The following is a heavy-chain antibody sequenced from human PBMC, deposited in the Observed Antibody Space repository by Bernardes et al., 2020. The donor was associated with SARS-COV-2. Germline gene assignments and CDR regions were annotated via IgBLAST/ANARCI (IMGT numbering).Heavy chain of an antibody. D-gene: IGHD3-3*02. Sequence: GSLSLSCAASGFTFNNYWMHWVRPAPGKGLVWVSRINTDGSSSNYADFVEGRFTISRDNAKNTLYLQMNSLRAEDTAVYYCARSAFISGQNYFFDYWDQGSLVTVSS. CDR1: GFTFNNYW. CDR3: ARSAFISGQNYFFDY. J-gene: IGHJ4*02. CDR2: INTDGSSS. V-gene: IGHV3-74*01.